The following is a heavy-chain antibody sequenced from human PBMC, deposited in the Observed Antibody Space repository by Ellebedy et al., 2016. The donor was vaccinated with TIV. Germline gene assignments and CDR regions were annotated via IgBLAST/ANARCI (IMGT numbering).Heavy chain of an antibody. CDR1: GFTFSSYW. CDR2: IKQDGSEK. Sequence: GESLKISCAASGFTFSSYWMSWVRQAPGKGLEWVANIKQDGSEKYYVDSVKGRFTISRDNAKNSLYLQMNSLRAEDTAVYYCARDHLGYCSGGSCYSNYYCYYGMDVWGKGTTVTVSS. CDR3: ARDHLGYCSGGSCYSNYYCYYGMDV. V-gene: IGHV3-7*01. J-gene: IGHJ6*04. D-gene: IGHD2-15*01.